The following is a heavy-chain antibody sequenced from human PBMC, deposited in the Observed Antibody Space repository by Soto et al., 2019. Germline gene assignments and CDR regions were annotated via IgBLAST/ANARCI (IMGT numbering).Heavy chain of an antibody. Sequence: GGSLRLSCAASGFTFCSYAMSWFRQAPGKGLEWVSAISGSGGSTYYADSVKGRFTISRDNSKNTLYLQMNSLRAEDTAVYYFVKIMTPVSISDCWGQRTLGTRSS. V-gene: IGHV3-23*01. J-gene: IGHJ4*02. CDR3: VKIMTPVSISDC. CDR1: GFTFCSYA. D-gene: IGHD4-17*01. CDR2: ISGSGGST.